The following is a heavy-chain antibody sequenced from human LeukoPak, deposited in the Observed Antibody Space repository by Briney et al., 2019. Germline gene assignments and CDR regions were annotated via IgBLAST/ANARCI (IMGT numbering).Heavy chain of an antibody. CDR2: IYYSGIT. CDR3: ARRYSSSWFDY. D-gene: IGHD6-13*01. V-gene: IGHV4-59*12. J-gene: IGHJ4*02. CDR1: GGSISTYY. Sequence: SETLSLTCTVSGGSISTYYWSWIRQPPGKGLEWIGYIYYSGITNYNPSLKSRVTISVDTSENQFSLKLSSVTAADTAVYYCARRYSSSWFDYWGQGTLVTVSS.